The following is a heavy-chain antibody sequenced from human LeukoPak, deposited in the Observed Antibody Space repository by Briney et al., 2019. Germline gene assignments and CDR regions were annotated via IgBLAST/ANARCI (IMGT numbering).Heavy chain of an antibody. Sequence: GASAKVSCKASGYTFTSYDINWVRQAPGQGLEWMGRIIPILGIANYAQKFQGRVTITADKSTSTAYMELSSLRSEDTAVYYCARDGSIAAGDLDYWGQGTLVTVSS. CDR3: ARDGSIAAGDLDY. J-gene: IGHJ4*02. CDR2: IIPILGIA. V-gene: IGHV1-69*04. CDR1: GYTFTSYD. D-gene: IGHD6-13*01.